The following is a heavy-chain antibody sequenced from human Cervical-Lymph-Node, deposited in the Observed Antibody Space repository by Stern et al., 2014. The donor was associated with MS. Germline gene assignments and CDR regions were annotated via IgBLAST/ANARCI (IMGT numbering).Heavy chain of an antibody. V-gene: IGHV1-69*19. CDR2: IMPLFGTA. CDR3: ARHQAGIAAN. D-gene: IGHD6-13*01. CDR1: GGSLSTLD. J-gene: IGHJ4*02. Sequence: QMQLVQSGAEVKRPESSVKVSCKASGGSLSTLDISWVRQAPGQGLEWVAEIMPLFGTANYAQKFKGRLTITADESTSTVYMELSSLKSEDTAIYFCARHQAGIAANWGQGTLVTVTS.